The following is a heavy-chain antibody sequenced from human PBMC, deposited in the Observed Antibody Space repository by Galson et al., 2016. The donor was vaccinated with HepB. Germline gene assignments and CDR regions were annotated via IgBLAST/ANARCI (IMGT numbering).Heavy chain of an antibody. Sequence: QSGAEVKKPGESLKISCKGSGYSFSNYWIAWVRQMPGKGLEWMGIINPENSDITYSPSFQGQVTISADKSISTAYLQWSSLKASDSAMYYCARRTCGADCYHYCYYGLAVWGQGTTVTVSS. CDR3: ARRTCGADCYHYCYYGLAV. D-gene: IGHD2-21*02. CDR1: GYSFSNYW. V-gene: IGHV5-51*01. J-gene: IGHJ6*02. CDR2: INPENSDI.